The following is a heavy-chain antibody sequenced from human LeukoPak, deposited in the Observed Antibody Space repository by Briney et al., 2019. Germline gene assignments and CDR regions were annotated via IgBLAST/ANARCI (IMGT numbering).Heavy chain of an antibody. J-gene: IGHJ4*02. CDR1: GYIFTSYW. CDR2: IYPGHSDT. V-gene: IGHV5-51*01. CDR3: ARQSPQYSGSYWSFDY. Sequence: GGSPKISFQGSGYIFTSYWIGWVRQLPAKGLERIGIIYPGHSDTRYSPSVQGQVTISADKSIRTAYLQWSSLKASDTAMYYCARQSPQYSGSYWSFDYWGQGTLVTVSS. D-gene: IGHD1-26*01.